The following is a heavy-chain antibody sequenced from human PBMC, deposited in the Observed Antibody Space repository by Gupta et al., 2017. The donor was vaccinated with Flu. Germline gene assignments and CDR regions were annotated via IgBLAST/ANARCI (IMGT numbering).Heavy chain of an antibody. CDR3: ARGVLWSVRYDFWSGFRAHSGNNWFDP. Sequence: GLEWMGWMNPNSGNTGYAQKFQGRVTMTRNTSISTAYMELSSLRSEDTAVYYCARGVLWSVRYDFWSGFRAHSGNNWFDPWGQGTLVTVSS. V-gene: IGHV1-8*01. CDR2: MNPNSGNT. D-gene: IGHD3-3*01. J-gene: IGHJ5*02.